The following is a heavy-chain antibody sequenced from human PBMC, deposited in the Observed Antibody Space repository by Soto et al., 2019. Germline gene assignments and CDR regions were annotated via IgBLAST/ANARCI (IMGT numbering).Heavy chain of an antibody. V-gene: IGHV3-30*18. CDR2: ISYDGSNK. Sequence: PWGSLRLSCAASGFTFSSYGMHWVRQAPGKGLEWVAVISYDGSNKYYADSVKGRFTISRDNSKNTLYLQMNSLRAEDTAVYYCAKDLYDFWSGYSSGMDVWGQGTTVTVS. CDR3: AKDLYDFWSGYSSGMDV. D-gene: IGHD3-3*01. J-gene: IGHJ6*02. CDR1: GFTFSSYG.